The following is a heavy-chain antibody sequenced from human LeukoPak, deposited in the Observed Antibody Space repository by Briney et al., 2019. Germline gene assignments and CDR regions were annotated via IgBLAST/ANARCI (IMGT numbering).Heavy chain of an antibody. D-gene: IGHD3-16*01. CDR3: ARDPLGGYYFDY. V-gene: IGHV3-21*01. CDR1: GFTFSSYW. CDR2: FGSSSSYI. Sequence: PGGSLRLSCAASGFTFSSYWMSWVRQTPGKGLEWVSYFGSSSSYIYYADSVKGRFTISRDNAKNSLYLQMSNLRAEDTAVYYCARDPLGGYYFDYWGQGTLVTVSS. J-gene: IGHJ4*02.